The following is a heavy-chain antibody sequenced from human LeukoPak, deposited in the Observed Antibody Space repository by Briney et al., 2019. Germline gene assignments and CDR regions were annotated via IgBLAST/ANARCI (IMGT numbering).Heavy chain of an antibody. Sequence: ASVKVSCKASGYTFTDHGISWVRQAPRQGLEWMGWISTYYGNTNYAQKLQGRVTMTTDTSTSTAFMELRSLRSDDTAVYYCARGEGYCTITTCYRNWFDPWGQGTLVTVSS. V-gene: IGHV1-18*01. CDR3: ARGEGYCTITTCYRNWFDP. CDR2: ISTYYGNT. CDR1: GYTFTDHG. J-gene: IGHJ5*02. D-gene: IGHD2-2*01.